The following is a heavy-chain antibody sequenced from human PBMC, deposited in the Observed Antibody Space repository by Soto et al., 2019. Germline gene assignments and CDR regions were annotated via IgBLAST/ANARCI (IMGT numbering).Heavy chain of an antibody. CDR1: GGTFSSYP. V-gene: IGHV1-69*02. J-gene: IGHJ4*02. CDR3: ARPTSTGTTSGYYFDY. CDR2: IIPILDIT. D-gene: IGHD1-7*01. Sequence: QVQLVQSGAEVKKPGSSVKVSCKASGGTFSSYPISWVRQAPGQGFEWMGRIIPILDITDYAQRFQGRVTITADNSTSTAYMELSSLSSDDTAVYYCARPTSTGTTSGYYFDYWGQGTLVTVSS.